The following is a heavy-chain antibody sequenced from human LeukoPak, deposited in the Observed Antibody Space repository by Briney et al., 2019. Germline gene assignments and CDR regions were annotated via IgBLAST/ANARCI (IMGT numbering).Heavy chain of an antibody. Sequence: SETLSLTCAVYGGSFSGYYWIWIRQSSEKGLEWIGEIDHSGSTNYNPSLKSRVTVSLDTSKNQFSLKLSSLTAADTAVYYCARHGSRLITGAVYYYYYMDVWGEGTTVTVSS. V-gene: IGHV4-34*01. CDR2: IDHSGST. J-gene: IGHJ6*03. D-gene: IGHD7-27*01. CDR3: ARHGSRLITGAVYYYYYMDV. CDR1: GGSFSGYY.